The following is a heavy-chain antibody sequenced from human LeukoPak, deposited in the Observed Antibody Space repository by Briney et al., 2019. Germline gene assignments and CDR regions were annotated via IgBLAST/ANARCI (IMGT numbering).Heavy chain of an antibody. Sequence: GGSLRLSCAASGFTFSNYALNWVRQAPGKGLEWVSSISSSSSYIHYADSMKGRFTISRDNAKNSLYLQMNSLRADDTAVYYCARGFSQHDYWGQGTLVTVSS. D-gene: IGHD3-10*01. CDR3: ARGFSQHDY. J-gene: IGHJ4*02. CDR1: GFTFSNYA. V-gene: IGHV3-21*01. CDR2: ISSSSSYI.